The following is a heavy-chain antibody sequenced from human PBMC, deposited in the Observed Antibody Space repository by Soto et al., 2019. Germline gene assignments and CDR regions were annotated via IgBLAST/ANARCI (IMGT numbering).Heavy chain of an antibody. CDR2: IIPIFGTA. V-gene: IGHV1-69*13. D-gene: IGHD2-15*01. J-gene: IGHJ3*02. CDR1: GGTFSSYA. Sequence: GASVKVSCKASGGTFSSYAISWVRRAPGQGLEWMGGIIPIFGTANYAQKFQGRVTITADESTSTAYMELSSLRSEDTAVYYCARDLGYCSGGSCYNAFDIWGQGTMVTVSS. CDR3: ARDLGYCSGGSCYNAFDI.